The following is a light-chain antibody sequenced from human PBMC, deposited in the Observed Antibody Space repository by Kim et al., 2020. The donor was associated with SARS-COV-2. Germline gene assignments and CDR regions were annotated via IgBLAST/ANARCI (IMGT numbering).Light chain of an antibody. J-gene: IGKJ1*01. CDR2: AAS. V-gene: IGKV1-8*01. CDR1: QGISSD. Sequence: AIRITQSPSSLSASTGDRVTITCRASQGISSDLAWYQQKPGKAPKLLIYAASTLQSGVPSRFSGSGSGTDFTLTISSLQSEDFATYYCLQHNSYPRTFGQGTKLDIK. CDR3: LQHNSYPRT.